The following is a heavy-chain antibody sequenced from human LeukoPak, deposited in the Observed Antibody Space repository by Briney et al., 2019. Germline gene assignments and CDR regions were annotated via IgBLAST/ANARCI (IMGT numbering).Heavy chain of an antibody. CDR2: INPSGGST. D-gene: IGHD3-22*01. J-gene: IGHJ4*02. CDR3: ARDYDSSGYYYTPGDY. CDR1: GYTFTGYY. V-gene: IGHV1-46*01. Sequence: ASVKVSCKASGYTFTGYYMHWVRQAPGQGLEWMGIINPSGGSTSYAQKFQGRVTMTRDMSTSTVYMELSSLRSEDTAVYYCARDYDSSGYYYTPGDYWGQGTLVTVSS.